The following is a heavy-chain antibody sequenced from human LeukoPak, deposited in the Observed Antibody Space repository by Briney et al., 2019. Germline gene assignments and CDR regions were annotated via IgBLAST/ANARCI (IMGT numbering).Heavy chain of an antibody. J-gene: IGHJ4*02. CDR1: GCTFTFYY. D-gene: IGHD3-10*01. CDR2: VSPYNGNT. CDR3: ARNGRVRRVVKDLFEY. Sequence: ASVKVSCKASGCTFTFYYMHGVRQAPGQGLEWMGRVSPYNGNTYYSQRFQGRVTISKDTSTGTAYMDLRNMRDDDTAMYYCARNGRVRRVVKDLFEYWGQGTLVAVSS. V-gene: IGHV1-18*04.